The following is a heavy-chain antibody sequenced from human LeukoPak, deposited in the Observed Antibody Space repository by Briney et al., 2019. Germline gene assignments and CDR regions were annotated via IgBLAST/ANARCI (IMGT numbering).Heavy chain of an antibody. J-gene: IGHJ3*02. CDR2: IYHSGST. CDR3: ARRAYYYDSSGYYKPKRGAFDI. V-gene: IGHV4-38-2*01. CDR1: GYSISSEYY. Sequence: SETLSLTCSVSGYSISSEYYWGWIRQPTGKGLEWIGSIYHSGSTNYNPSLKSRVTISVDTSKNQFSLKLSSVTAADTAVYYCARRAYYYDSSGYYKPKRGAFDIWGQGTMVTVSS. D-gene: IGHD3-22*01.